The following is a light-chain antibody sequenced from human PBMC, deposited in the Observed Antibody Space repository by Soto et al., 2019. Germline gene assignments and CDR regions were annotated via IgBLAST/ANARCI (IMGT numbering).Light chain of an antibody. V-gene: IGLV2-23*01. J-gene: IGLJ2*01. CDR2: EGS. Sequence: QSVLTQPASVSGSPGQSITISCTGTSSDVGSYNLVSWYQQHPGKAPKLMIYEGSKRPSGGSNRFSGSKSGNTASLTISGLQAEDEADYYCCSYAGSSTLVVGGGTKLTVL. CDR1: SSDVGSYNL. CDR3: CSYAGSSTLV.